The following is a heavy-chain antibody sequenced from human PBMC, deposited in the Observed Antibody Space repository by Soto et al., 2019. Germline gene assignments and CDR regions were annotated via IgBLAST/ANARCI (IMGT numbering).Heavy chain of an antibody. CDR1: GFTFSSYA. V-gene: IGHV3-23*01. CDR3: APHLCFGELYY. Sequence: EVQLLESGGGLVQPGGSLRLSCAASGFTFSSYAMSWVRQAPGKGLEWVSAISGSGGSTYYADSVKGRFTISRDNSKNRLDLQMKSLRAEDAAEYYGAPHLCFGELYYWGQGTLVTVSS. CDR2: ISGSGGST. J-gene: IGHJ4*02. D-gene: IGHD3-10*01.